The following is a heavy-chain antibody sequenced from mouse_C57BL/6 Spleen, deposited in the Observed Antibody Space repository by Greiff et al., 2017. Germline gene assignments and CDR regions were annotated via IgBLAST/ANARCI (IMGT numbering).Heavy chain of an antibody. J-gene: IGHJ4*01. CDR2: IWSGGST. D-gene: IGHD1-1*01. CDR3: ARSLYYYGSFYYARDY. Sequence: QVQLQQSGPGLVQPSQSLSITCTVPGFSLTSYGVHWVRQSPGKGLEWLGVIWSGGSTDYNAAFISKLSISKDNSKSQVFFKMNSLQADDTAIYYCARSLYYYGSFYYARDYWGQGTSVTVSS. V-gene: IGHV2-2*01. CDR1: GFSLTSYG.